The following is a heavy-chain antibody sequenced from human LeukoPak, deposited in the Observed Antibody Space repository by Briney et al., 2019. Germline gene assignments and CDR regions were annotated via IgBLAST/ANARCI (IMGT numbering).Heavy chain of an antibody. V-gene: IGHV3-66*02. CDR1: GFTVSSNY. CDR2: IYSGGST. CDR3: ARDLANCDFWSGSSSGGDI. Sequence: PGGSLRLSCAASGFTVSSNYMSWVRQAPGKGLEWVSVIYSGGSTYYADSVKGRFTISRDNSKNTLYLQMSSLRAEDTAVYYCARDLANCDFWSGSSSGGDIWGQGTRVTVSS. D-gene: IGHD3-3*01. J-gene: IGHJ3*02.